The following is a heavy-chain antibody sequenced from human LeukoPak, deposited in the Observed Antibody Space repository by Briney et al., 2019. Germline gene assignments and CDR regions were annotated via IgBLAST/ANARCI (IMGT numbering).Heavy chain of an antibody. D-gene: IGHD4-17*01. Sequence: ASVKVSCKASGYTFTGYYMHWVRQAPGQGLEWMGWINPNSGGTNYAQKFQGRVTMTRDTSISTAYMELSRLRSDDTAVYYCARLTTVTTNAFDIWGQGTMVTVSS. J-gene: IGHJ3*02. CDR2: INPNSGGT. CDR3: ARLTTVTTNAFDI. V-gene: IGHV1-2*02. CDR1: GYTFTGYY.